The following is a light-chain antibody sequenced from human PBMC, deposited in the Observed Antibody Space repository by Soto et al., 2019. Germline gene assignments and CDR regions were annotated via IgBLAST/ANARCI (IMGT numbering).Light chain of an antibody. J-gene: IGKJ5*01. CDR2: DAS. V-gene: IGKV3-11*01. CDR3: QQRSKWPLT. Sequence: EIVLTQSPATLSLSPGEKATLSCRASQSINTYLAWYQQKPGQAPRLLIYDASNRATGIPARFSGSGSGTDFTLTISRLEPEDFAVYHCQQRSKWPLTFGQGTRLEIK. CDR1: QSINTY.